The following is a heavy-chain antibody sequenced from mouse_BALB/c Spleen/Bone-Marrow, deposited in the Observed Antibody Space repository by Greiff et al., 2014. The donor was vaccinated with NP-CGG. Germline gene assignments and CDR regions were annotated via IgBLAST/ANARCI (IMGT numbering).Heavy chain of an antibody. CDR3: ARYATATYWFAY. Sequence: QVHVKQSGAELVKPGASVKLSCKASGYTFTSYWMHWVKQRPGQGLEWIGEINPSNGRTNYNEKFKSKATLTVAKSSSTAYMQLSSLTSEDSAVYYCARYATATYWFAYWGQGTLVTVSA. CDR2: INPSNGRT. J-gene: IGHJ3*01. CDR1: GYTFTSYW. D-gene: IGHD1-2*01. V-gene: IGHV1S81*02.